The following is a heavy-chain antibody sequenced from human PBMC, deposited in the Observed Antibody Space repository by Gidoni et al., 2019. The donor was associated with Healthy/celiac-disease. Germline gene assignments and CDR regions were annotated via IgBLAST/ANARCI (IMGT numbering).Heavy chain of an antibody. CDR3: ARLYNWNYAEAFDI. Sequence: QVQLGQSGAEVKKPGAAVKVSCKASGYTFTGYYMHWGRQAPGQGLEWMGWINPNSGGTNYAQKFQGRVTMTRDTSISTAYMELSRLRSDDTAVYYCARLYNWNYAEAFDIWGQGTMVTVSS. J-gene: IGHJ3*02. CDR1: GYTFTGYY. V-gene: IGHV1-2*02. CDR2: INPNSGGT. D-gene: IGHD1-7*01.